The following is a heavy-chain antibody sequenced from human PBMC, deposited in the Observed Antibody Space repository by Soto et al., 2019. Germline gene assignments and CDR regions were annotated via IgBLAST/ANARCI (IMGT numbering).Heavy chain of an antibody. D-gene: IGHD3-9*01. CDR3: ARAIHYDILTGPNLPFDP. V-gene: IGHV4-61*01. CDR2: IYYSGST. Sequence: SETLSLTCTVSGGSVSSGSYYWSWIRQPPGKGLEWIGYIYYSGSTNYNPSLKSRVTISVDTSKNQFSLKLSSVTAADTAVYYCARAIHYDILTGPNLPFDPWGQGTLVTVS. J-gene: IGHJ5*02. CDR1: GGSVSSGSYY.